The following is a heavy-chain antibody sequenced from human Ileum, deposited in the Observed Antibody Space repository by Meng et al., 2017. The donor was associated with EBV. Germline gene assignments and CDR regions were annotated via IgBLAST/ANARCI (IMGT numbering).Heavy chain of an antibody. V-gene: IGHV4-34*02. CDR1: GGFFSGYY. D-gene: IGHD3-22*01. Sequence: QVQQQTWGAGLLKPSETLSLPCAVYGGFFSGYYWSWIRQSPGKGLEWIGEINHSGSTNYNPSLKSRVTISVDTSKNQFSLKLTSVTAADTAVYYCAREARSSGYHPGIGPWGQGTLVTVSS. J-gene: IGHJ5*02. CDR2: INHSGST. CDR3: AREARSSGYHPGIGP.